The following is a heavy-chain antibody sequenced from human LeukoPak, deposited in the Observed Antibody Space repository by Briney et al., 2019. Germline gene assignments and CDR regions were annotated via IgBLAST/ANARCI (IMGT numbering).Heavy chain of an antibody. CDR1: GFTFSSYA. CDR2: IRYDGNNQ. V-gene: IGHV3-30*02. D-gene: IGHD3-22*01. CDR3: AKAATKGYYYDTIGD. Sequence: GGSLRLSCAASGFTFSSYAMHWVRQAPGKGLEWVAFIRYDGNNQYYADSVNGRFTISRDNSKNTLYLQMNSLRAEDTAVYYCAKAATKGYYYDTIGDWGQGTLVTVSS. J-gene: IGHJ4*02.